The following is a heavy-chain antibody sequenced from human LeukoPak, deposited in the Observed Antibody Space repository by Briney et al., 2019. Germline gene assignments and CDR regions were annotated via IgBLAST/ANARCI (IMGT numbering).Heavy chain of an antibody. CDR1: GFTFSSYA. V-gene: IGHV3-23*01. CDR2: ITGSGGST. Sequence: VRSLRLSCAASGFTFSSYAMSSVRQAPGKGLEWVSAITGSGGSTYYADSVKGRFTISRDNSKNTLYLQMNSLRGEDTAVYYCAKDRLQFDYWGQGTLVTVSS. CDR3: AKDRLQFDY. J-gene: IGHJ4*02. D-gene: IGHD5-24*01.